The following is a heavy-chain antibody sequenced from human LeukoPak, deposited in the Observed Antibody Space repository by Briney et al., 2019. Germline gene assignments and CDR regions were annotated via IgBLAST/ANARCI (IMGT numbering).Heavy chain of an antibody. CDR3: ARGSHSGSYYVVDY. CDR2: IYYSGST. Sequence: SETLSLTCTVSGGSISSYYWSWIRQPPGKGLEWIGYIYYSGSTNYNPSLKSRVTISVDTSKNQFSLKLSSVTAADTAVYYCARGSHSGSYYVVDYWGQGTLVTVSS. V-gene: IGHV4-59*01. J-gene: IGHJ4*02. D-gene: IGHD1-26*01. CDR1: GGSISSYY.